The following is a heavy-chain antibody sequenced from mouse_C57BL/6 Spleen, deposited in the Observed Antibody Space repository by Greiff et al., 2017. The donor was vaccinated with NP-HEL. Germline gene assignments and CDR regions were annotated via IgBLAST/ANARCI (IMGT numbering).Heavy chain of an antibody. CDR2: INPSSGYT. D-gene: IGHD1-1*01. V-gene: IGHV1-4*01. CDR3: ARADYGSSYWFAY. J-gene: IGHJ3*01. CDR1: GYTFTSYT. Sequence: LQESGAELARPGASVKMSCKASGYTFTSYTMHWVKQRPGQGLEWIGYINPSSGYTKYNQKFKDKATLTADKSSSTAYMQLSSLTSEDSAVYYCARADYGSSYWFAYWGQGTLVTVSA.